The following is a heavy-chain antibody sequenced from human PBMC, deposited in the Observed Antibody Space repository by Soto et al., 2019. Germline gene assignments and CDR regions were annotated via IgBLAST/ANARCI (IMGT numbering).Heavy chain of an antibody. V-gene: IGHV1-46*01. CDR3: AREASKYSGMDV. D-gene: IGHD2-21*01. CDR1: GYTFTNYY. CDR2: INPSGGST. J-gene: IGHJ6*02. Sequence: GASVKVSCKASGYTFTNYYMHWVRQAPGQGLEWMGVINPSGGSTTYAQRFQGRVIMTRDTSTSTVYMELSSLISEDTTEYYCAREASKYSGMDVWGQGTTVTVSS.